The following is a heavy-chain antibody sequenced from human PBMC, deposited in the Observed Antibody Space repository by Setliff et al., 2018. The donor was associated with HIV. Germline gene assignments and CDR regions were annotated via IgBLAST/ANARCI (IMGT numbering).Heavy chain of an antibody. Sequence: SETLSLTCAVYGGSFSGYYWSWIRQPPGKGLEWIGEIIHSGSTNYNPSLKSRVTISVDTSKNQFSQKLSSVTAADTAVYYCARRSGWSLDYWGQGTLVTVSS. CDR3: ARRSGWSLDY. CDR2: IIHSGST. J-gene: IGHJ4*02. D-gene: IGHD6-19*01. V-gene: IGHV4-34*12. CDR1: GGSFSGYY.